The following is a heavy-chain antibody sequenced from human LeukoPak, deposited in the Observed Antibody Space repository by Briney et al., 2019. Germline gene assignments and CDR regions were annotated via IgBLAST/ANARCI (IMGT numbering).Heavy chain of an antibody. V-gene: IGHV3-21*01. J-gene: IGHJ4*02. CDR2: ISSSSSYI. CDR1: GFTFSSYS. D-gene: IGHD3-16*02. Sequence: PGGSLRLSCAASGFTFSSYSMNWVRQAPGKGLEWVSSISSSSSYIYYADSVKGRFTISRDNAKNSLYLQMNSLRAEDTAVYYCARTPSGYDYIWGSYRTYHFDYWGQGTLVTVSS. CDR3: ARTPSGYDYIWGSYRTYHFDY.